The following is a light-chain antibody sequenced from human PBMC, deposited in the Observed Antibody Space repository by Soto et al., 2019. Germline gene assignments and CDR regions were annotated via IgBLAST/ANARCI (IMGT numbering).Light chain of an antibody. CDR3: CSYAGSNRV. CDR1: RSDVGSYKL. Sequence: QSALTQPSSVSGSPGQSITISFTGTRSDVGSYKLVSWYQQHPGKAPKLMIYEGSKRPSGVSNRFSGSKSGNTASMTISGLQAEDEAYYYCCSYAGSNRVFGAGTQLTFL. V-gene: IGLV2-23*01. J-gene: IGLJ2*01. CDR2: EGS.